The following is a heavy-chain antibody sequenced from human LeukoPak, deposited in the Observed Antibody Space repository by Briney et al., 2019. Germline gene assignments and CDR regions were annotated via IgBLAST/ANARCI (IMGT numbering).Heavy chain of an antibody. CDR3: ARGDVVVPAAMQAPTYYYDSSGYSLFDY. Sequence: GASVKVSCKASGYTFTGYYMHWVRQAPGQGLEWMGWINPNSGGTNYAQKFQGWVTMTRDTSISTAYMELSRLRSDDTAVYYCARGDVVVPAAMQAPTYYYDSSGYSLFDYWGQGTLVTVSS. V-gene: IGHV1-2*04. D-gene: IGHD3-22*01. J-gene: IGHJ4*02. CDR1: GYTFTGYY. CDR2: INPNSGGT.